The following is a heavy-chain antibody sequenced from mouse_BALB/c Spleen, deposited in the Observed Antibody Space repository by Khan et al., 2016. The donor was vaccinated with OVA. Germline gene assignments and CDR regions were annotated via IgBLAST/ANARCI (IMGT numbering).Heavy chain of an antibody. CDR3: ARADYRYDGYYAMDY. Sequence: QVQLKESGPGLVAPSQSLSITCTVSGFSLSRYNIHWVRQPPGKGLEWLGIIWGGGGTDYNSNIKIRLGISKATSKSQVFLKMNSPQTDDTGMYYCARADYRYDGYYAMDYWGQGTSVTVSS. V-gene: IGHV2-6-4*01. CDR1: GFSLSRYN. D-gene: IGHD2-14*01. J-gene: IGHJ4*01. CDR2: IWGGGGT.